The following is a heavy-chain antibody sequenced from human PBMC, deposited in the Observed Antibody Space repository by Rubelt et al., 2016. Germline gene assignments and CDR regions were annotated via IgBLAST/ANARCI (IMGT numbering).Heavy chain of an antibody. J-gene: IGHJ5*02. CDR1: GYTFTSYY. CDR2: INPGVGST. V-gene: IGHV1-46*01. D-gene: IGHD3-3*01. CDR3: ARSPRYDSEDNWFDP. Sequence: QVRLVQSGAEVKKPGASVKVSCKASGYTFTSYYMHWLREAPGQGLEWMGIINPGVGSTSYAPTFKGRLTMTRDTSTRTVYMELSSLRYEDTAVYYCARSPRYDSEDNWFDPWGQGTLAIFSS.